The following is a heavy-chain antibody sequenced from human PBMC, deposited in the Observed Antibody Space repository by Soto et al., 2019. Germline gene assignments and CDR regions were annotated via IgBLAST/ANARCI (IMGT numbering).Heavy chain of an antibody. CDR2: INAGNGNT. Sequence: ASVKVSCKASGYSFTSYAMHWVRQAPGQRLEWMGWINAGNGNTKYSQKFQGRVTITRDTSASTAYMELSSLRSEDTAVYYCARGEFLSYDDYWGQGTLVTVPQ. J-gene: IGHJ4*02. D-gene: IGHD3-16*01. CDR3: ARGEFLSYDDY. V-gene: IGHV1-3*01. CDR1: GYSFTSYA.